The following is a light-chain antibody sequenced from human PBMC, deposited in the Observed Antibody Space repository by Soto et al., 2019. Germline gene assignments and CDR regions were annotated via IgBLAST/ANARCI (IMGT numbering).Light chain of an antibody. Sequence: DIQMTQSPSTLSASVGDRVTITCRASQSVTTWSAWYQQKPGKAPKLLIYKASNLESGLPSRFTGSGSGTEFTLTISSLQSDDFATYYCQHYGGMWAFGLGTKVDIK. CDR1: QSVTTW. V-gene: IGKV1-5*03. J-gene: IGKJ1*01. CDR2: KAS. CDR3: QHYGGMWA.